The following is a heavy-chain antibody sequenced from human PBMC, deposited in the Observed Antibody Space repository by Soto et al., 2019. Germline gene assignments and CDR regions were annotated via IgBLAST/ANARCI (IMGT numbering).Heavy chain of an antibody. CDR1: GYSFTTYD. CDR3: ARGRGWRDY. D-gene: IGHD6-19*01. CDR2: MDPKNGNT. J-gene: IGHJ4*02. Sequence: ASVKVSCKASGYSFTTYDINWVRQAPGQGLEWMGWMDPKNGNTDYAQKFQGRISMTSNTSISTAYMELSGLRSEDTAVYYCARGRGWRDYWGQGTLVTSPQ. V-gene: IGHV1-8*01.